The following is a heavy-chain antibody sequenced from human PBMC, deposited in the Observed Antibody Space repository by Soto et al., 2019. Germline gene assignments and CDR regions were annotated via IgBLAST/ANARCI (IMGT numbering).Heavy chain of an antibody. D-gene: IGHD6-13*01. Sequence: GGSLRLSCAASGFTFSSYSMNWVRQAPGKGLEWVSYISSSSSTIYYADSVKGRFTISRDNAKNSLYLQMNSLRAEDTAVYYCASGYSSSPHAFDIWGQGTMVTVSS. CDR2: ISSSSSTI. CDR3: ASGYSSSPHAFDI. J-gene: IGHJ3*02. CDR1: GFTFSSYS. V-gene: IGHV3-48*01.